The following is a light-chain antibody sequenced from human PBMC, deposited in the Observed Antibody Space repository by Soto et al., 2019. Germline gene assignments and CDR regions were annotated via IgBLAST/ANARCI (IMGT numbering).Light chain of an antibody. CDR1: QSISSW. Sequence: DIQMTQSPSTLSATAGDRVTITFRASQSISSWLAWYQHKPGEAPKLLIYDASNLDSGVPSRFSGSGSGTEFSLTISNLQPDDCATYYCQQYENYWTFGQGTKVDI. CDR2: DAS. J-gene: IGKJ1*01. V-gene: IGKV1-5*01. CDR3: QQYENYWT.